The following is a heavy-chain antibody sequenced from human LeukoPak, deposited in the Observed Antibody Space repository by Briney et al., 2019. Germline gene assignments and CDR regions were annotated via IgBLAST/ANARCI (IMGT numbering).Heavy chain of an antibody. J-gene: IGHJ4*02. CDR3: ARDGSGSSLSVVDY. Sequence: GASVKVSCTASDYTFTGYYMHWVRQAPGQGLEWMGWINPNSGGTNYAQKFQGRVTMTRDTSISTAYMELSRLRSDDTAVYYCARDGSGSSLSVVDYWGQGTLVTVSS. V-gene: IGHV1-2*02. CDR1: DYTFTGYY. CDR2: INPNSGGT. D-gene: IGHD3-10*01.